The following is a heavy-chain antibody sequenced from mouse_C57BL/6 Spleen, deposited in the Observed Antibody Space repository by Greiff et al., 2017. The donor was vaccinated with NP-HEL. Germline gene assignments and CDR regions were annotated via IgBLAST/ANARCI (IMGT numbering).Heavy chain of an antibody. J-gene: IGHJ3*01. V-gene: IGHV1-76*01. CDR2: IYPGSGNT. CDR3: ARDSSRAWFAY. D-gene: IGHD3-2*02. CDR1: GYTFTDYY. Sequence: QVQLKESGAELVRPGASVKLSCKASGYTFTDYYINWVKQRPGQGLEWIARIYPGSGNTYYNEKFKGKATLTAEKSSSTAYMQLSSLTSEDSAVYFCARDSSRAWFAYWGQGTLVTVSA.